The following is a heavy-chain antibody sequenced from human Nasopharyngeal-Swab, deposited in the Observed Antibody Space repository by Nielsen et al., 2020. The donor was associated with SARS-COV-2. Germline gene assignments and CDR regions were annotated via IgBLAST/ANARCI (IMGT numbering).Heavy chain of an antibody. V-gene: IGHV3-23*01. D-gene: IGHD2/OR15-2a*01. Sequence: GESLKISCAASGFTVSTNYMSWVRQAPGKGLEWVAAIVGSGDISDSGGSTYYADSVKGRFTISRDNSKNTLSLQMNSLRAEDTAVYYCAKDLRGPYFFWGQGTLVTVSS. CDR1: GFTVSTNY. CDR2: IVGSGDISDSGGST. J-gene: IGHJ4*02. CDR3: AKDLRGPYFF.